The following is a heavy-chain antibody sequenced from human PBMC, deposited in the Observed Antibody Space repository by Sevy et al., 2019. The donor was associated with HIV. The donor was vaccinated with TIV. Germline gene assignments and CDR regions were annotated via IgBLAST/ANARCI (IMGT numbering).Heavy chain of an antibody. CDR2: IKSKTDGGTT. V-gene: IGHV3-15*01. CDR3: TTGRKPAAPYYYYYMDV. CDR1: GFTFSNAW. D-gene: IGHD2-2*01. J-gene: IGHJ6*03. Sequence: GGSLRLSCAASGFTFSNAWMSWVRQAPGKGLEWVVRIKSKTDGGTTDYAAPVEGRFTISRDDSKNTLYLQMNSLKTEDTAVYYCTTGRKPAAPYYYYYMDVWGKGTTVTVSS.